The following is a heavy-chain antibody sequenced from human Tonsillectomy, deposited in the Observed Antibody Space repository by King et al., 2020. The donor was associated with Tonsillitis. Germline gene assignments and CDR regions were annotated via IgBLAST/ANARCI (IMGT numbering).Heavy chain of an antibody. J-gene: IGHJ5*02. Sequence: QMQLQESGPGLVKPSETLSLTCTVSGGSISSPSYYWGWIRQSPGKGLEWIGTIYYSGITEYNPSLKSRVTISLDTSKNQFSLKLSSVTAADTAVYYCARREQWLSDFDPWGQGTLVTVSS. D-gene: IGHD6-19*01. CDR2: IYYSGIT. CDR1: GGSISSPSYY. CDR3: ARREQWLSDFDP. V-gene: IGHV4-39*07.